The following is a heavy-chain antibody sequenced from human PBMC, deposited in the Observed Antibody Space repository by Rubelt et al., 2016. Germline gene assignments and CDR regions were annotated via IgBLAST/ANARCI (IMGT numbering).Heavy chain of an antibody. CDR1: GGSISSSSYY. Sequence: QLQLQESGPGLVKPGGSISSSSYYWGWIRQPPGKGLEWIGSIYYSGSTYYNPSLKSRVTISVDTSKNQFSLKMSAVTGADTAVYYWARGRGGILTGYSNYYFDYWGQGTLVTVSS. J-gene: IGHJ4*02. CDR2: IYYSGST. V-gene: IGHV4-39*07. D-gene: IGHD3-9*01. CDR3: ARGRGGILTGYSNYYFDY.